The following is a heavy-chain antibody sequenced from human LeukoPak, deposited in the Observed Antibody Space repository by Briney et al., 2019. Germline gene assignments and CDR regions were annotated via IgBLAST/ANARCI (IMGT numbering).Heavy chain of an antibody. CDR3: AAGGYYYDSSGYYGPFDY. CDR1: GYTFTGYY. J-gene: IGHJ4*02. CDR2: INPNSGGT. D-gene: IGHD3-22*01. V-gene: IGHV1-2*02. Sequence: ASVKVSCKASGYTFTGYYMHWVRQAPGQGLEWMGWINPNSGGTNYAQKFQGRVTITRDMSTSTAYMELSSLRSEDTAVYYCAAGGYYYDSSGYYGPFDYWGQGTLVTVSS.